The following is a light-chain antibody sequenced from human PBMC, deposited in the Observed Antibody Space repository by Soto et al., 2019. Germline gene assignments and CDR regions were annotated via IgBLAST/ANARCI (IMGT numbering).Light chain of an antibody. V-gene: IGLV2-14*01. CDR3: SSYRRKSMP. J-gene: IGLJ1*01. CDR2: EVS. CDR1: SSDVGGYNF. Sequence: QSALTQPASVSGSPGQSITISCTGTSSDVGGYNFVSWYQQHPGKAPKLLIYEVSNRPSGVSNRFSGSQSGNTASLTISGLQAEDEADYYCSSYRRKSMPFGTGTKVTVL.